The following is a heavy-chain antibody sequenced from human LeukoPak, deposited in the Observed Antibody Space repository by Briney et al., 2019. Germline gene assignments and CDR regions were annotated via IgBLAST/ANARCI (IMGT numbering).Heavy chain of an antibody. D-gene: IGHD3-10*01. Sequence: GGSLRLSCAASGFTFSSYWMHWVRQAPGKGLVWVSRINSDGSSTSYADSVKGRFTISRDNAKNTLYLQMNSLRAEDTAVYHCAREYGSGINWFDHWGQGTLVTVSS. CDR1: GFTFSSYW. CDR3: AREYGSGINWFDH. CDR2: INSDGSST. V-gene: IGHV3-74*01. J-gene: IGHJ5*02.